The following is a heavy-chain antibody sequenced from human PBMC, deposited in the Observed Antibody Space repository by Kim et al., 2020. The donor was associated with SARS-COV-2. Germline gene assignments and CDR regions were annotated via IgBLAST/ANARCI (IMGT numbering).Heavy chain of an antibody. CDR3: ARTRDGYTDDY. J-gene: IGHJ4*02. Sequence: GGSLRLSCAASGFTFSSYEMNWVRQAPGKGLEWVSYISSSGSTIYYADSVKVRFTISRDNAKNSLYLQMNSLRAEDTAVYYCARTRDGYTDDYWGQGTLVTVSS. V-gene: IGHV3-48*03. CDR1: GFTFSSYE. CDR2: ISSSGSTI. D-gene: IGHD5-12*01.